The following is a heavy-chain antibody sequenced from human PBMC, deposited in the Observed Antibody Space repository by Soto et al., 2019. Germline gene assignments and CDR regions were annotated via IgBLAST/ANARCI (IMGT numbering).Heavy chain of an antibody. J-gene: IGHJ6*02. CDR3: AASGWSHYGMDV. CDR2: FDPEDGET. CDR1: GYTLTELS. D-gene: IGHD6-19*01. Sequence: ASVKVSCKVSGYTLTELSMHWVRQAPGKGLEWMGGFDPEDGETIYAQKFQGRVTMTEDTSTDTAYMELSSLRSEDTAGYYCAASGWSHYGMDVWGQRTTVTVSS. V-gene: IGHV1-24*01.